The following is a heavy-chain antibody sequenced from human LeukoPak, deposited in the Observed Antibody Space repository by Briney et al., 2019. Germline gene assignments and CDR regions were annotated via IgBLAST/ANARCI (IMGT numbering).Heavy chain of an antibody. CDR1: GYTFTGYY. CDR3: ARSGGWLPGATTLWDY. J-gene: IGHJ4*02. CDR2: INPNSGGT. D-gene: IGHD5-12*01. V-gene: IGHV1-2*02. Sequence: RASVKVSCKASGYTFTGYYMHWVRQAPGQGLEWMGWINPNSGGTNYAQKFQGRVTMTRDTSISTAYMELSRLRSDDTAVYYCARSGGWLPGATTLWDYWGQGTLVTVSS.